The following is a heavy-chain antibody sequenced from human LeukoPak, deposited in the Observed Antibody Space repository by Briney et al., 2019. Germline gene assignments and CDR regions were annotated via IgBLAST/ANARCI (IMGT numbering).Heavy chain of an antibody. J-gene: IGHJ6*02. CDR2: ISYDGSNK. Sequence: GRSLRLSCAASGFTFSSYAMHWVRQAPGKGLEWVAVISYDGSNKYYADSVKGRFTISRDNAKNSLYLQMNSLRDEDTAVYYCARESPRGDYDSSGYYYYYYGMDVWGQGTTVTVSS. D-gene: IGHD3-22*01. CDR1: GFTFSSYA. V-gene: IGHV3-30-3*01. CDR3: ARESPRGDYDSSGYYYYYYGMDV.